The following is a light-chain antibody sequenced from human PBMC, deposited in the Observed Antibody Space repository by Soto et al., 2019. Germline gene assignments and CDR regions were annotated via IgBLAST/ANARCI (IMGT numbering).Light chain of an antibody. CDR1: QSLLSRSTNKNY. Sequence: DIVMTQSPDSLTVSLGERATINCKSSQSLLSRSTNKNYLAWYQQKPGQPPRFIYGTSIRESGVPDRFSGSGSDTNFTLTISGLQAEDGAVYFCQQYYSTPYTFGQGTKLEIK. V-gene: IGKV4-1*01. CDR2: GTS. CDR3: QQYYSTPYT. J-gene: IGKJ2*01.